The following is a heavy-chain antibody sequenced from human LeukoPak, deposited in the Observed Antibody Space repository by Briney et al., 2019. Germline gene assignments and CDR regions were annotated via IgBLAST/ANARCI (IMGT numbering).Heavy chain of an antibody. CDR1: GYTFTSYY. D-gene: IGHD3-10*01. CDR3: ARDKKLMYYYGPTIIGAPGY. CDR2: INPIGGST. V-gene: IGHV1-46*01. J-gene: IGHJ4*02. Sequence: ASVKVSCKASGYTFTSYYMHWVRQAPGQGLEWMGIINPIGGSTSYAQKFQGRVTMTRDTSTSTVYMELSSLRSEDTAVYYCARDKKLMYYYGPTIIGAPGYWGQGTLVTVSS.